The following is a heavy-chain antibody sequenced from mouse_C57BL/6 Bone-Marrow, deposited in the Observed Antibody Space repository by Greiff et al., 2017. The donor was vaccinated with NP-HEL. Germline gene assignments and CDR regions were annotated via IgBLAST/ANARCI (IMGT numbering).Heavy chain of an antibody. CDR1: GYTFTSYG. V-gene: IGHV1-81*01. CDR3: ARQPGFAY. J-gene: IGHJ3*01. Sequence: VQVVESGAELARPGASVKLSCKASGYTFTSYGISWVKQRTGQGLEWIGEIYPRSGNTYYNEKFKGKATLTADKSSSTAYMELRSLTSEDSAVYFCARQPGFAYWGQGTLVTVSA. CDR2: IYPRSGNT. D-gene: IGHD6-1*01.